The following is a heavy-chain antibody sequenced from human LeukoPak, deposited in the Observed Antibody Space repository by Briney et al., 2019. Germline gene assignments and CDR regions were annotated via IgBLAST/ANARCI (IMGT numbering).Heavy chain of an antibody. D-gene: IGHD3-22*01. V-gene: IGHV4-39*07. J-gene: IGHJ4*02. CDR1: GGSISSTIYY. Sequence: SETLSLTRTVSGGSISSTIYYWGWIRQPPGKGLEWIASVYFSGSSYYNPSLKSRVTISVDTSENHFYLKLNSVTAADTAVYYCARRAHYYDSSGYRDPVDYWGQGTLVTVSS. CDR2: VYFSGSS. CDR3: ARRAHYYDSSGYRDPVDY.